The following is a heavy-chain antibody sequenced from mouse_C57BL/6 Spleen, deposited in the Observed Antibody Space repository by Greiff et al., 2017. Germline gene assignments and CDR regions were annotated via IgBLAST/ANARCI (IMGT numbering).Heavy chain of an antibody. CDR3: ANLYYSNYVAMDY. D-gene: IGHD2-5*01. J-gene: IGHJ4*01. V-gene: IGHV5-17*01. CDR2: ISSGSSTI. CDR1: GFTFSDYG. Sequence: LVESGGGLVKPGGSLQLSCAASGFTFSDYGMHWVRQAPEKGLEWVAYISSGSSTIYYADTVKGRFTISRDNAKNTLFLQMTSLRSEDTAMYYCANLYYSNYVAMDYWGQGTSVTVSS.